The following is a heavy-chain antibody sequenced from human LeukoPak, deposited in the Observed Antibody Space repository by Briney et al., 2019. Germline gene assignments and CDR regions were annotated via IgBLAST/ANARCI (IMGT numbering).Heavy chain of an antibody. CDR3: ARVRRIRYSMDV. V-gene: IGHV4-59*08. CDR2: IYYSGST. CDR1: GGSISSYY. J-gene: IGHJ6*03. Sequence: SETLSLTCTVSGGSISSYYWSWIRQPPGKGLEWIGYIYYSGSTNYNPSLKSRVTISVDTSKNQFSLKLISVTDADTAVYYCARVRRIRYSMDVWGKGTTVTVSS.